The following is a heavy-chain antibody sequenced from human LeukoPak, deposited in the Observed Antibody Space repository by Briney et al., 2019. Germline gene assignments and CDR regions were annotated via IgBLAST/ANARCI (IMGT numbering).Heavy chain of an antibody. Sequence: PGGSLRLSCAASEFTFSAYSMNWVRQAPGKGLEWVSSISGPSNFIDYADSVKGRFTISRDNAKNSLYLQMNSLRAEDTAVYYCASSYDSSGYYVRRVRGFLDYWGQGTLVTVSS. CDR3: ASSYDSSGYYVRRVRGFLDY. CDR2: ISGPSNFI. CDR1: EFTFSAYS. J-gene: IGHJ4*02. D-gene: IGHD3-22*01. V-gene: IGHV3-21*01.